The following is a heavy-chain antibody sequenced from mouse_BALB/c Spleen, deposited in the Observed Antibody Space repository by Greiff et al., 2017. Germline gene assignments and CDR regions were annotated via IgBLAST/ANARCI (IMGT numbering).Heavy chain of an antibody. V-gene: IGHV2-6-7*01. J-gene: IGHJ4*01. D-gene: IGHD1-1*01. CDR2: IWGDGST. CDR1: GFSLTGYG. Sequence: QVQLKESGPGLVAPSQSLSITCTVSGFSLTGYGVNLVRQPPGKGLEWLGMIWGDGSTDYNSALKSRLSISKDNSKSQVFLKMNSLQTDDTARYYCASYTGYYAMDYWGQGTSGTVSS. CDR3: ASYTGYYAMDY.